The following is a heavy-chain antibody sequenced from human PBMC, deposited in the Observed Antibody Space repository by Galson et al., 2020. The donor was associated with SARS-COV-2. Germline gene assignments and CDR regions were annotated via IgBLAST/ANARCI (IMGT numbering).Heavy chain of an antibody. CDR3: AKGYCPGGSCYSPFDS. J-gene: IGHJ4*02. D-gene: IGHD2-15*01. CDR1: EFILGTFA. V-gene: IGHV3-23*01. CDR2: IGPGDDKT. Sequence: GESLKISCATSEFILGTFAMMWVRQAPGKGLEWVSGIGPGDDKTHYADSVKGRFTISKDKSKNTLYLQMNSLRVEDTAVYYCAKGYCPGGSCYSPFDSWGQGTLVTVSS.